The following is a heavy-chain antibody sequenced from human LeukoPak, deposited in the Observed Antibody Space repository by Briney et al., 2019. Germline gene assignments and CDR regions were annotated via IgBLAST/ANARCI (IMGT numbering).Heavy chain of an antibody. J-gene: IGHJ5*02. CDR2: IIPILGIA. CDR3: ARGVLEEWELQGWFDP. D-gene: IGHD1-26*01. CDR1: GGTFSSYA. V-gene: IGHV1-69*04. Sequence: GASVKVSCKASGGTFSSYAISWVRQAPGQGLEWMGRIIPILGIANYAQKFQGRVTITADKSTSTAYMELSSLRSEDTAVYYCARGVLEEWELQGWFDPWGQGTLVTVSS.